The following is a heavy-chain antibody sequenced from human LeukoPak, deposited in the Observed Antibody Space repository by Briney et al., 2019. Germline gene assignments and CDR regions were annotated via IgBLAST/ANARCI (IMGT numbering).Heavy chain of an antibody. D-gene: IGHD6-19*01. CDR1: GFTFSDYY. CDR3: ARAGYSSAWEADY. J-gene: IGHJ4*02. CDR2: ISSSNSYT. V-gene: IGHV3-11*06. Sequence: PGGSLGLSCAASGFTFSDYYMSWIRQAPGKGLEWVSYISSSNSYTNYADSVRGRFTISRGNAKNSLYLQMNSLRAEDTAVYYCARAGYSSAWEADYWGQGTLVTVSS.